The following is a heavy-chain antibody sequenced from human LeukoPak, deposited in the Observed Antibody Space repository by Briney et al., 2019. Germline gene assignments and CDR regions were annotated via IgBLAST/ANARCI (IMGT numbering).Heavy chain of an antibody. V-gene: IGHV3-66*01. CDR1: GVTVSSNH. CDR3: VRDAS. Sequence: PGGSLRLSCAVSGVTVSSNHMSRVRQAPGQGLEWVSAIYSGGGTYYADSVKGRFTLSRDISKNTLYLQMNSLRAEDTAVYYCVRDASWGQGTLVTVSS. CDR2: IYSGGGT. J-gene: IGHJ4*02.